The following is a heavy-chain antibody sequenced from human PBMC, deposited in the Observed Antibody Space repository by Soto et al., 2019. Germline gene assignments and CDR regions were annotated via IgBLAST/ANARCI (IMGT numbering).Heavy chain of an antibody. Sequence: QVQLVQSGAEVKKPGSSVKVSCKASGGTFSSYTISWVRQAPGQGLEWMGRIIPILGIANYAQKFQGRVTITADKSTSTAYMELSSLRSEDTAVYYCARVARGRGRLYSGYDAVGVAGSFDYWGQGTLVTVSS. CDR3: ARVARGRGRLYSGYDAVGVAGSFDY. V-gene: IGHV1-69*02. D-gene: IGHD5-12*01. J-gene: IGHJ4*02. CDR1: GGTFSSYT. CDR2: IIPILGIA.